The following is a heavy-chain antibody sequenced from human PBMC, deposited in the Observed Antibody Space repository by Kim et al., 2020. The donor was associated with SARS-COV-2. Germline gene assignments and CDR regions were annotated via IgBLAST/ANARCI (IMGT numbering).Heavy chain of an antibody. CDR3: ARLSYWYFDL. Sequence: STYYADYVKSRFTISRDNSKNTLYLQMNSRRADETAVYYCARLSYWYFDLWGRGTLVTVSS. V-gene: IGHV3-53*01. J-gene: IGHJ2*01. CDR2: ST.